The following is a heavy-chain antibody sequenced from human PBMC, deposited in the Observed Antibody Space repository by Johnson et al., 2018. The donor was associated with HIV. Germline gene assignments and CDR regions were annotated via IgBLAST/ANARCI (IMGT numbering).Heavy chain of an antibody. D-gene: IGHD2-21*01. J-gene: IGHJ3*02. CDR1: GFTFSSFG. CDR2: IRYDENNK. CDR3: AKDQAPEKKYSPGAFDI. Sequence: QVQLVESGGGVVQPGGSLRLSCAASGFTFSSFGMHWVRQAPGKGLEWVAFIRYDENNKYYADSVKGRFTISRDNSKNTLYLHMNSLRAEETAVYYCAKDQAPEKKYSPGAFDIWGQGTMVTVSS. V-gene: IGHV3-30*02.